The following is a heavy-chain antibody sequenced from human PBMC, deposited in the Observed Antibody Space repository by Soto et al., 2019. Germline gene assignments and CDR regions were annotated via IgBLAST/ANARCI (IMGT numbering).Heavy chain of an antibody. D-gene: IGHD3-10*01. J-gene: IGHJ4*01. CDR2: IKNKNDGGTT. V-gene: IGHV3-15*07. CDR3: TGLWFGEIYNY. Sequence: EVELVESGGGLVKPGGSLTLSCAASGFSFKNAWMNWVRQAPGKGLEWVGRIKNKNDGGTTDYAAFVKGRVTISRDASENTLSLHMTGLKTEDTGVYFCTGLWFGEIYNYWGQGSLVTVSS. CDR1: GFSFKNAW.